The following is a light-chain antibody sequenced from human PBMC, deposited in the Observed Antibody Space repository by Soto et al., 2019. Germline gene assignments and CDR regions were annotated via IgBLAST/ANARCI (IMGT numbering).Light chain of an antibody. CDR1: SNHVGGYDY. Sequence: QSALTQPASVSGSPGQSITISCTGTSNHVGGYDYVSWYQQHPGKAPKVIIYEVSNRPSGVPTRFSGSKSGNTASLTISGLQAEDEADYYCSSYTSSSTWVFGGGTKLTVL. CDR3: SSYTSSSTWV. CDR2: EVS. J-gene: IGLJ3*02. V-gene: IGLV2-14*01.